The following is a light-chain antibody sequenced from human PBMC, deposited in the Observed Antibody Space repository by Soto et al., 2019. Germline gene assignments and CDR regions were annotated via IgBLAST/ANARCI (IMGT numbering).Light chain of an antibody. V-gene: IGKV1-9*01. Sequence: DLQLTQTRSFLSASVGDRVTITCRASQGISSYLAWYQQKPGKAPKLLIYAASTLQSGVPSRFSGSGSGTEFTLTISSLQPEDFATYYCQQLTSYPRTFGQGTKVEIK. J-gene: IGKJ1*01. CDR1: QGISSY. CDR2: AAS. CDR3: QQLTSYPRT.